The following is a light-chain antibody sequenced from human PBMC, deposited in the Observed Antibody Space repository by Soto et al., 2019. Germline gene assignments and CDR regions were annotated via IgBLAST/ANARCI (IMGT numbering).Light chain of an antibody. Sequence: VLTQPPSASGTPGQRVTISCSGSSSNIGSNYVYWYQQLPGTAPKLLIYRNNQRPSGVPDRFSGSKSGTSASLAISGLRSEDEADYYCAAWDDSLSGRVFGGGTKLTVL. J-gene: IGLJ3*02. V-gene: IGLV1-47*01. CDR3: AAWDDSLSGRV. CDR2: RNN. CDR1: SSNIGSNY.